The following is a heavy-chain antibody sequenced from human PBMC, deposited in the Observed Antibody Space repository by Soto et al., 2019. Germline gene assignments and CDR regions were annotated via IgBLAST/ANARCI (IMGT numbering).Heavy chain of an antibody. CDR2: IYYSGST. J-gene: IGHJ4*02. CDR3: ASGNYDFWSGLYSY. D-gene: IGHD3-3*01. V-gene: IGHV4-59*08. CDR1: GGSISSYY. Sequence: QVQLQESGPGLVKPSETLSLTCTVSGGSISSYYWSWIRQPPGKGLEWIGYIYYSGSTNYNPSLKSRVTISVDTSKNQFSLKLSSVTAADTAVYYCASGNYDFWSGLYSYWGQGTLVTVSS.